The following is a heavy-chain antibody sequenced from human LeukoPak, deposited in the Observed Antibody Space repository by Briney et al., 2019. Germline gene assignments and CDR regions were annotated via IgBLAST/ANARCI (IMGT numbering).Heavy chain of an antibody. D-gene: IGHD2-2*01. CDR2: IGTTTI. CDR3: ARDGPPAGAGDFDY. CDR1: GLTFSGYS. J-gene: IGHJ4*02. V-gene: IGHV3-48*01. Sequence: GGSLRLSCAASGLTFSGYSIGWVRQAPGKGLEWVSYIGTTTIYADSVKGRFTISRDNAKNSLYLQMNSLRAEDTAVYYCARDGPPAGAGDFDYWGQGTPVTVSS.